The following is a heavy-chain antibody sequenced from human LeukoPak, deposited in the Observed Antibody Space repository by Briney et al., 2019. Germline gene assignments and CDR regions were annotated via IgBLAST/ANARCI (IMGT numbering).Heavy chain of an antibody. Sequence: SETLSLTCTVSGGSISSSSYYWGWIRQPPGKGLEWIGSIYYSGSTYYNPSLKSRVTISVDRSKNQFSLKLSSVTAADTAVYYCARADYGGNSDSYYFDYWGQGTLVTVSS. V-gene: IGHV4-39*07. D-gene: IGHD4-23*01. CDR1: GGSISSSSYY. CDR2: IYYSGST. J-gene: IGHJ4*02. CDR3: ARADYGGNSDSYYFDY.